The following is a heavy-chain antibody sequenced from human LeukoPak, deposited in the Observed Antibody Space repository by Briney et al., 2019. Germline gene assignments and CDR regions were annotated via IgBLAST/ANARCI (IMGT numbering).Heavy chain of an antibody. CDR3: ASGGTYYDFWSGYWTPQYYFDY. CDR1: GFTFSSYA. CDR2: ISGSGGST. J-gene: IGHJ4*02. V-gene: IGHV3-23*01. Sequence: GGSLRLSCAASGFTFSSYAMSWVRQAPGKGLEWVSAISGSGGSTYYADSVKGRFTISRDNAKNSLYLQMNSLRAEDTAVYYCASGGTYYDFWSGYWTPQYYFDYWGQGTLVTVSS. D-gene: IGHD3-3*01.